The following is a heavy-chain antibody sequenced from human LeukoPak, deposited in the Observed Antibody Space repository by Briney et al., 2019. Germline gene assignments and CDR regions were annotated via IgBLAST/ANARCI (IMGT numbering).Heavy chain of an antibody. Sequence: PGGSLRLSCAASGFTFSSYSMNWVRQAPGKGLEWVSSISSSSSYADSVKGRFTISRDNAKNSLFLQMNTLRAEDTAVYYCARDPYSSTWSYGMDVWGQGTTVTVSS. CDR2: ISSSSS. J-gene: IGHJ6*02. V-gene: IGHV3-21*04. CDR1: GFTFSSYS. CDR3: ARDPYSSTWSYGMDV. D-gene: IGHD6-6*01.